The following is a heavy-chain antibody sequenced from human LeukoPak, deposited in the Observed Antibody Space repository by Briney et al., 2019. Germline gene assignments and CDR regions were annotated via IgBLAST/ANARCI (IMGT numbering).Heavy chain of an antibody. CDR2: IYYSGST. Sequence: PSETLSLTCTVSGGSISSSGYYWGWIRQPPGKGLEWIGNIYYSGSTYYNPSLKSRVTISVDTSKNHFSLKLNSVTAADTALYYCARLGYCSSASCGPLDYWGQGTLVTVSS. D-gene: IGHD2-2*01. V-gene: IGHV4-39*02. J-gene: IGHJ4*02. CDR1: GGSISSSGYY. CDR3: ARLGYCSSASCGPLDY.